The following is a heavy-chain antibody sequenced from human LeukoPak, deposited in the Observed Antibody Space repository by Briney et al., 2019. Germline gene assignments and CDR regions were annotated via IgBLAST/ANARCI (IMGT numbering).Heavy chain of an antibody. V-gene: IGHV5-51*01. J-gene: IGHJ3*02. CDR3: ASSLLAWNYGGWRAFDI. D-gene: IGHD1-7*01. Sequence: GESLKISCKGSGYSFTSYWIGWVRQMPGKGLEWMGIIYPGDSDTRYSPSFQGQVTISADKSISTAYLQWSSLKASDTAMYYCASSLLAWNYGGWRAFDIWGQGTMVTVSS. CDR1: GYSFTSYW. CDR2: IYPGDSDT.